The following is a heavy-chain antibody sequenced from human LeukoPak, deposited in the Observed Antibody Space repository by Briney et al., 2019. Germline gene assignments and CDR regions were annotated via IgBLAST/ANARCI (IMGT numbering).Heavy chain of an antibody. Sequence: ASVKVSCKASGYTFTGYYMHWVRQAPGQGLEWMGWINPNSGGTNYAQKFQGRVTMTRDMSTSTVYMELSSLRSEDTAVYYCARLADYWGQGTLVTVSS. J-gene: IGHJ4*02. V-gene: IGHV1-2*02. CDR2: INPNSGGT. CDR3: ARLADY. CDR1: GYTFTGYY.